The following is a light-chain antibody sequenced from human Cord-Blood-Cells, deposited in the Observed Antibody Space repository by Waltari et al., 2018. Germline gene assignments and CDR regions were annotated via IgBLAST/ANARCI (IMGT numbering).Light chain of an antibody. CDR2: RNN. Sequence: QSVLTQPPSASGTPGQRVTISCSGSRSNIGSNYVYWYPQLPGTAPQLLIYRNNQRPSGVPDRFSGSKSGTSASLAISGLRSEDEADYYCAALDDSLSGWVFGGGTKLTVL. J-gene: IGLJ3*02. V-gene: IGLV1-47*01. CDR1: RSNIGSNY. CDR3: AALDDSLSGWV.